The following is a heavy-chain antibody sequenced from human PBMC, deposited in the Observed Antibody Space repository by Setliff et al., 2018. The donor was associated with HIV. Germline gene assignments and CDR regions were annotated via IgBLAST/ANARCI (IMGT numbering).Heavy chain of an antibody. V-gene: IGHV1-24*01. CDR1: GYTLTEVS. D-gene: IGHD6-19*01. CDR3: ARDLYTSGWPNWFDP. CDR2: FDPQDGKT. Sequence: ASVKVSCKISGYTLTEVSMHWVRRAPGKGLEWMGYFDPQDGKTIYAQKFQGRVTMTTDRSTKTAYLDLGSLRPDDTAVYYCARDLYTSGWPNWFDPWGPGTLVTVSS. J-gene: IGHJ5*02.